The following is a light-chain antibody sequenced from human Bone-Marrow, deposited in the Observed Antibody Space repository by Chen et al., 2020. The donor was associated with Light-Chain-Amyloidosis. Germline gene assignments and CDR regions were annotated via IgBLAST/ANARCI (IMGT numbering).Light chain of an antibody. Sequence: EIVMTQSPATLSVSPGERVTLSCRASQSISSNLAWYQQKPGQAPRLLIYGASTRASGIPARFSGSGSGTGFTLTITSLQSEDFAVYYCQQYNKWPPGITFGQGTRLEI. V-gene: IGKV3D-15*01. CDR1: QSISSN. CDR3: QQYNKWPPGIT. J-gene: IGKJ5*01. CDR2: GAS.